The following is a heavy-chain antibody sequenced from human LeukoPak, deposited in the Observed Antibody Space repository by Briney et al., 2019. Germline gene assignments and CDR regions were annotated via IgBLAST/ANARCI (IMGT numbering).Heavy chain of an antibody. CDR1: GGSISGGGDY. CDR3: ARDQGAAADDVNYGMDV. V-gene: IGHV4-39*07. J-gene: IGHJ6*02. D-gene: IGHD6-13*01. CDR2: MFGSGSA. Sequence: SETLSLTCTVSGGSISGGGDYWAWIRQPPGKSLEWIGFMFGSGSAYYNPSLKSRVTISVDTSKNQFSLRLTSVTAADTAVYYCARDQGAAADDVNYGMDVWGQGTTVTVSS.